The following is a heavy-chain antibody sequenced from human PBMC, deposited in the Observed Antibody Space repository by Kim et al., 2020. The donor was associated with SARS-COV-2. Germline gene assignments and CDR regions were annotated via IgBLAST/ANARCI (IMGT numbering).Heavy chain of an antibody. CDR1: GFTFSNAW. D-gene: IGHD2-2*01. Sequence: GGSLRLSCAASGFTFSNAWMSWVRQAPGKGLEWVGRIKSKTDGGTTDYAAPVKGRFTISRDDSKNTLYLQMNSLKTEDTAVYYCTTLNGVVVPAAKSGALNYFDYWGQGTLVTVSS. CDR3: TTLNGVVVPAAKSGALNYFDY. J-gene: IGHJ4*02. CDR2: IKSKTDGGTT. V-gene: IGHV3-15*01.